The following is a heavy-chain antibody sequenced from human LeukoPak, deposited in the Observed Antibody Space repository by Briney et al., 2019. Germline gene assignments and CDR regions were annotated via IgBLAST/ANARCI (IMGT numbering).Heavy chain of an antibody. D-gene: IGHD3-9*01. Sequence: SETLSLTCAVSGGSISSSNWWGWVRQPPGGGLEFIGEIHHSGTTNYNPSLKSRVTISLDTSKNQFSLKLSSVTAADTAVYYCARKYYDILTGYYETRTFDPWGQGTLVTVSS. CDR2: IHHSGTT. J-gene: IGHJ5*02. CDR3: ARKYYDILTGYYETRTFDP. V-gene: IGHV4-4*02. CDR1: GGSISSSNW.